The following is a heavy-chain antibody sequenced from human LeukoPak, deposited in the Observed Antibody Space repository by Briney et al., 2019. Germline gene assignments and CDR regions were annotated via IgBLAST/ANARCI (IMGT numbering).Heavy chain of an antibody. CDR3: ARHIWLGSSSQDAFDI. V-gene: IGHV4-59*08. J-gene: IGHJ3*02. CDR2: IYYSGST. Sequence: PETLSLTCTVPGGSISSYYWSWIRQPPGKGLEWIGYIYYSGSTNYNPSLKSRVTISVDTSKNQFSRKLSSVTAADTAVYYCARHIWLGSSSQDAFDIWGQGTMVTVSS. D-gene: IGHD3-9*01. CDR1: GGSISSYY.